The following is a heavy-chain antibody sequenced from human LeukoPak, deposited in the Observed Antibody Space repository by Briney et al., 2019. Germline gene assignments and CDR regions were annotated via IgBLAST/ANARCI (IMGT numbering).Heavy chain of an antibody. Sequence: GASVKVSCKASGYTFTSYDINWVRQATGQGLEWMGWMNPNSGNTGYAQKFQGRVTITRNTSISTAYMELSSLRSEDTAVYYCARAPPVLFYAFDIWGQGTMVTVSS. J-gene: IGHJ3*02. CDR3: ARAPPVLFYAFDI. CDR2: MNPNSGNT. CDR1: GYTFTSYD. D-gene: IGHD2/OR15-2a*01. V-gene: IGHV1-8*03.